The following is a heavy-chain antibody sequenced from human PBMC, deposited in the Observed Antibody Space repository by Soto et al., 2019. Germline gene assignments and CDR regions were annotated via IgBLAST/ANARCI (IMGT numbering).Heavy chain of an antibody. Sequence: QVQLVESGGGVVQPGRSLRLSCAASGFTFSSYGMHWVRQAPGKGLEWVAVISYDGGNKYYADSVKGRFTISRDNSKNTLYLQMNSLRAEDTAVYYCARSIAAAGTFNWGQGTLVTVSS. CDR3: ARSIAAAGTFN. D-gene: IGHD6-13*01. CDR1: GFTFSSYG. V-gene: IGHV3-30*03. CDR2: ISYDGGNK. J-gene: IGHJ4*02.